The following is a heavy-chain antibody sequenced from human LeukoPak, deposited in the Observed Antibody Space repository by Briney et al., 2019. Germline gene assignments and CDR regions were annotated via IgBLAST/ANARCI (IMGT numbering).Heavy chain of an antibody. CDR2: IIPIFSTA. CDR3: ATDYDYVWGSYRYTRY. Sequence: SVKVSCKASGGTFSSYAISWVRQAPGQGLEWMGGIIPIFSTANYAQKFQGRVTIIADESTSTAYMELSSLRSEDTAVYYCATDYDYVWGSYRYTRYWGQGTLVTVSS. J-gene: IGHJ4*02. D-gene: IGHD3-16*02. CDR1: GGTFSSYA. V-gene: IGHV1-69*13.